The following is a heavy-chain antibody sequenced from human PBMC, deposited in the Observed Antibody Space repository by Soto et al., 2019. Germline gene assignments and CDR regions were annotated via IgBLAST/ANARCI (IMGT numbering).Heavy chain of an antibody. CDR2: IIPIFGTA. D-gene: IGHD3-22*01. Sequence: QVQLVPSGAEVKKPGSSVKVSCKASGGTFRSYAISWVRQAPGQGLEWMGGIIPIFGTANYAQKFQGRVTITADESTSTAYMELSSLRSEDTAVYYCAFPKGDYYDSSGYSHWGQGTLVTVSS. CDR3: AFPKGDYYDSSGYSH. J-gene: IGHJ4*02. V-gene: IGHV1-69*01. CDR1: GGTFRSYA.